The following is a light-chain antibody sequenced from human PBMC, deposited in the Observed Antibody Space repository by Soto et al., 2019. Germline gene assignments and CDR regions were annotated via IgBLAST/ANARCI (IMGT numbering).Light chain of an antibody. CDR3: QERTGWPPWT. V-gene: IGKV3-11*01. Sequence: EIVMTQSPVTLSVSPGERVTLSCRASQSVSSNLAWYQQKPGQAPRLLIYDASKRASGFPARFSGSGSGTDFTLTISSLEPEDFAVYYCQERTGWPPWTFGQGTKVDNK. CDR2: DAS. CDR1: QSVSSN. J-gene: IGKJ1*01.